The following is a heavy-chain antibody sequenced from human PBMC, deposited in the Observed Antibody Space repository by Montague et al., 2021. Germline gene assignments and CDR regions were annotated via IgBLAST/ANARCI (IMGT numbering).Heavy chain of an antibody. J-gene: IGHJ5*02. CDR3: ARGRGVSSGIGQLDP. CDR2: ITGSGATT. CDR1: GFTFSNYG. D-gene: IGHD3-22*01. V-gene: IGHV3-23*01. Sequence: SLRLSCAASGFTFSNYGMSWVRQAPGKGLEWVSSITGSGATTYYAGSVKGRFTISRDNSENTLYLQMNNLRAEDTALYYCARGRGVSSGIGQLDPWGQGTLVTASS.